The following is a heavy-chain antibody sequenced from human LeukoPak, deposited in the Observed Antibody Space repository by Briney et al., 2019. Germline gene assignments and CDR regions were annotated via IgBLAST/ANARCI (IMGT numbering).Heavy chain of an antibody. Sequence: GGSLRLSCAVSGFTFSSYEINWVRQAPGKGLEWASYISSSGSTIYYADSVKGRFTISRDNSKNTLYLQMNSLRAEDTAVYYCAKDSSVYYYDSRNFDYWGQGTLVTVSS. CDR1: GFTFSSYE. J-gene: IGHJ4*02. CDR3: AKDSSVYYYDSRNFDY. D-gene: IGHD3-22*01. V-gene: IGHV3-48*03. CDR2: ISSSGSTI.